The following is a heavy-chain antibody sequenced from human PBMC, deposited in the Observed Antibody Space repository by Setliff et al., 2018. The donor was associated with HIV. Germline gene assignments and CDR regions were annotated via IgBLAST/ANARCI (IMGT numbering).Heavy chain of an antibody. D-gene: IGHD3-9*01. CDR1: GYTFTSYH. CDR2: INPSGGST. CDR3: ARDLSISNPYYDILTGPGVY. J-gene: IGHJ4*02. V-gene: IGHV1-46*01. Sequence: ASVKVSCKASGYTFTSYHMYWVRQAPGQGLEWMGAINPSGGSTRYAQKFQGRVTMTRDASTSTVYMELSSLRSEDTAVYYCARDLSISNPYYDILTGPGVYWGQGTLVTVSS.